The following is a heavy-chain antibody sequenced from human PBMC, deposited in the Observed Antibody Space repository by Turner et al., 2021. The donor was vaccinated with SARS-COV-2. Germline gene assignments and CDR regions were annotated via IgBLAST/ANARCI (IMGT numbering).Heavy chain of an antibody. CDR2: INHSGST. CDR1: GGSFRGYY. Sequence: QVQLQQWGAGLLKPSETLSLSCAVHGGSFRGYYWSWIRQPPGKGLDWIGEINHSGSTNYNPSLKSRISISIDTAKNQFSLNLNSVTAADTAVYYCVRAGREGFDPWGQGTLVTVSS. J-gene: IGHJ5*02. D-gene: IGHD1-26*01. CDR3: VRAGREGFDP. V-gene: IGHV4-34*01.